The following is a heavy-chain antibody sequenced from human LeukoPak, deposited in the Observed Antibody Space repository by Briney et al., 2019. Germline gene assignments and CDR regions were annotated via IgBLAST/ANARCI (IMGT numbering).Heavy chain of an antibody. J-gene: IGHJ4*02. Sequence: GGSLRLSCAASGFTVSSNYMSWVRQAPRKGLEWVSVIYSGGSTYYADSVKGRFTISRDNSKNTLYLQMNSLRAEDTAVYYCARCVYDSSGYYWYFDYWGQGTLVTVSS. CDR3: ARCVYDSSGYYWYFDY. CDR2: IYSGGST. D-gene: IGHD3-22*01. CDR1: GFTVSSNY. V-gene: IGHV3-53*01.